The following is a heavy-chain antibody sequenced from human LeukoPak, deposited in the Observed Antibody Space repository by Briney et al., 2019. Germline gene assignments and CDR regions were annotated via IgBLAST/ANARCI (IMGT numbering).Heavy chain of an antibody. D-gene: IGHD6-13*01. CDR3: AREYSSSSRWFDP. Sequence: KASETLSLTCTVSGGSISRYYWSWIRQPPGKGLEWIGYIYYSGSTNYNPSLKSRVTISVDTSKNQFSLKLSSVTAADTAVYYCAREYSSSSRWFDPWGQGTLVTVSS. CDR2: IYYSGST. V-gene: IGHV4-59*01. CDR1: GGSISRYY. J-gene: IGHJ5*02.